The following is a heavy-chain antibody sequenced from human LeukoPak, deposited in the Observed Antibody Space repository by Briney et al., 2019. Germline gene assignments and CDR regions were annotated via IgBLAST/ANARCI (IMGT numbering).Heavy chain of an antibody. J-gene: IGHJ4*02. CDR3: ARAATIYVLLFL. Sequence: GGSLRLSCAASGFTFSDYYMSWLRQAPGKGLEWVSNIRKSGSTIYYADPVKCRFTISRDNAKNSLYLQMNSLRGEDTAVYYCARAATIYVLLFLWGQGTLVTVSS. D-gene: IGHD3-10*01. V-gene: IGHV3-11*01. CDR1: GFTFSDYY. CDR2: IRKSGSTI.